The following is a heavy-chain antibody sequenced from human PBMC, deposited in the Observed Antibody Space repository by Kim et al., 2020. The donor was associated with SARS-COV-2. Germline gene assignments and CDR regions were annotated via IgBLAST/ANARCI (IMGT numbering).Heavy chain of an antibody. CDR2: IYYSGST. CDR1: GGSVSSGGYY. Sequence: SETLSLTCTVSGGSVSSGGYYWSWIRQHPGKGLEWIGYIYYSGSTYYNPSHKSRVTISVDTSKNQFSLKLSSVTAADSAVYYCAREKNGAFDIWGQGTMVTVSS. CDR3: AREKNGAFDI. J-gene: IGHJ3*02. V-gene: IGHV4-31*03. D-gene: IGHD2-8*01.